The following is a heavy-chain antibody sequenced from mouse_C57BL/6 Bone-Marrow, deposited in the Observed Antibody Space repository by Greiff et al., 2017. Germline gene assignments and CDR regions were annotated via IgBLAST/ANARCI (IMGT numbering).Heavy chain of an antibody. J-gene: IGHJ3*01. V-gene: IGHV6-6*01. Sequence: EVMLVESGGGLVQPGGSMKLSCAASGFTFSDAWMDWVRQSPEKGLEWVAEISNKASNHATYYAESVKGRLTFSRDDSKSSVYLPMNSLRAEDTGIYYCTAWFAYWGQGTLVTVSA. CDR2: ISNKASNHAT. CDR1: GFTFSDAW. CDR3: TAWFAY.